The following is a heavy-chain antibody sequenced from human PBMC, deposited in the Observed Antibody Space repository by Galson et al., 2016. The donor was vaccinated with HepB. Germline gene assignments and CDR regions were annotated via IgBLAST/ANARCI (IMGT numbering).Heavy chain of an antibody. CDR1: GFNFGDYT. V-gene: IGHV3-9*01. Sequence: SLRLSCAASGFNFGDYTMHWVRLAPGKGLEWVTGISRKSGDMPYADSVKGRFTISRDNAKNSVYLQMNSVTTEDTALYYCAKEKVSFQVQTPPDAFDVWGQGTMVTVSS. D-gene: IGHD3-10*01. CDR3: AKEKVSFQVQTPPDAFDV. CDR2: ISRKSGDM. J-gene: IGHJ3*01.